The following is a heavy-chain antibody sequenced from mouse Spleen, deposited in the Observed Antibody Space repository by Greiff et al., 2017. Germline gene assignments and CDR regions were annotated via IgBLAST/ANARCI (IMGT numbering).Heavy chain of an antibody. Sequence: EVKVVESGGGLVKPGGSLKLSCAASGFTFSDYGMHWVRQAPEKGLEWVAYISSGSSTIYYADTVKGRFTISRDNAKNTLFLQMTSLRSEDTAMYYCARALWLRRTWFACWGQGTLVTVSA. CDR3: ARALWLRRTWFAC. CDR1: GFTFSDYG. V-gene: IGHV5-17*01. CDR2: ISSGSSTI. J-gene: IGHJ3*01. D-gene: IGHD2-2*01.